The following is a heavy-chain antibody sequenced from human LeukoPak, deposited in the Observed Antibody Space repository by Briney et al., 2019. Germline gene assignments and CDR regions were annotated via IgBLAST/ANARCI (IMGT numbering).Heavy chain of an antibody. CDR3: ASIRRYNWNDPFDY. V-gene: IGHV3-30*04. D-gene: IGHD1-1*01. CDR1: GFIFSSYA. Sequence: AGRSLRLSCAASGFIFSSYAMHWVRQAPGKGLEWVAVISYDGSNKYYADSVKGRFTISRDNSKNTLYLQMNSLRAEDTAVYYCASIRRYNWNDPFDYWGQGTLVTVSS. CDR2: ISYDGSNK. J-gene: IGHJ4*02.